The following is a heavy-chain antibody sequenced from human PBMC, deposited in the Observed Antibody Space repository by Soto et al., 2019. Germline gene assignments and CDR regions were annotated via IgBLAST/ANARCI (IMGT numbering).Heavy chain of an antibody. D-gene: IGHD6-19*01. V-gene: IGHV3-53*01. CDR1: GFTVSSNY. J-gene: IGHJ3*02. CDR3: AMSSSGFDAFDI. CDR2: IYSGGST. Sequence: GGSLRLSCAASGFTVSSNYMGWVRQAPGKGLEWVSVIYSGGSTYYADSVKGRFTISRDNSKNTLYLQMNSLRAEDTAVYYCAMSSSGFDAFDIWGQGTMVTVSS.